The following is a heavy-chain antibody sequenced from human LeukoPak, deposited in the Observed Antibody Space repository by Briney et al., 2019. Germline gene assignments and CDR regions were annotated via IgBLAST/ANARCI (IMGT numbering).Heavy chain of an antibody. CDR3: ARGGRGYSYGLDS. D-gene: IGHD5-18*01. CDR1: GDSMNSFTYF. CDR2: VFYSGGT. V-gene: IGHV4-31*03. J-gene: IGHJ5*01. Sequence: SETLSLTCTVSGDSMNSFTYFWTWIRQHPGKCLEWIGYVFYSGGTYLNPSLKRRLTMSSDTPNNQFSLHLTSVTAADTAVYYCARGGRGYSYGLDSWGQGIPVTVSS.